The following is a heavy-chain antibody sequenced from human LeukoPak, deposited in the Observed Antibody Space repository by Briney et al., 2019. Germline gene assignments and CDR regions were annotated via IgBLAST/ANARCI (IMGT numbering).Heavy chain of an antibody. CDR3: ARVVRGVVTSNWFDP. Sequence: SETLSLTCTVSGDSLNTYYWTWIRQTPGKELEWIGFVASSGTSNYNPSLKSRVSISIDTSKNQFSLALPSVTPADTAVYYCARVVRGVVTSNWFDPWGQGTLVSVSS. CDR1: GDSLNTYY. J-gene: IGHJ5*02. CDR2: VASSGTS. D-gene: IGHD2-21*02. V-gene: IGHV4-59*01.